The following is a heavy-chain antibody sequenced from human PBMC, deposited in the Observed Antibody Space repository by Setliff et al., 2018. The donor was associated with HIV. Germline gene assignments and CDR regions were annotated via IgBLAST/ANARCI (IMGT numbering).Heavy chain of an antibody. CDR2: IYYNGNT. CDR3: VREGVRRGLGSGSFRYRAYYFDQ. CDR1: GASISSNSYY. V-gene: IGHV4-39*07. J-gene: IGHJ4*01. Sequence: SETLSLTCSVSGASISSNSYYWGWIRQPPGKGLEWVGSIYYNGNTFYNQSLQSRVTISLDTSKNQLSLELRSVTAADTALYYCVREGVRRGLGSGSFRYRAYYFDQWGHGTLVTVSS. D-gene: IGHD3-10*01.